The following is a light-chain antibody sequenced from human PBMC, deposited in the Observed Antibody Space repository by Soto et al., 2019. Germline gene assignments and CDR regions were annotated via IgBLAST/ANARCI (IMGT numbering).Light chain of an antibody. Sequence: DIQMTQSPSSLSASVGDRVTITCRASQSISSYLNWYQQKPGKAPKLLIYATSNLQSGVPSRLSGSGSGTDFTLTISSLQPEDFATYYCQQSYSTPRTFGQGTKLEIK. CDR3: QQSYSTPRT. CDR1: QSISSY. J-gene: IGKJ2*01. V-gene: IGKV1-39*01. CDR2: ATS.